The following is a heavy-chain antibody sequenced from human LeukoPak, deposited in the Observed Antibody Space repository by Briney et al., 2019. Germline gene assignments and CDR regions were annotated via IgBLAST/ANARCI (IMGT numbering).Heavy chain of an antibody. V-gene: IGHV4-34*01. CDR1: GGSFSGYY. CDR2: INHSGST. Sequence: SETLSLTCAVYGGSFSGYYWSWIRQPPGKGLEWIGEINHSGSTNYNPSLKSRVTISVDTSKNQFSLKLSSVTAADTAVYYCARGRRYDFWSGYYTKGYYFDYWGQGTLVTVSS. J-gene: IGHJ4*02. D-gene: IGHD3-3*01. CDR3: ARGRRYDFWSGYYTKGYYFDY.